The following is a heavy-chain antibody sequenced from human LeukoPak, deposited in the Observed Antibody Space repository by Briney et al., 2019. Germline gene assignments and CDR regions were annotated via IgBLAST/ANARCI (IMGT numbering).Heavy chain of an antibody. V-gene: IGHV3-30-3*01. CDR1: GFTFSSYA. CDR2: ISYDGSNK. Sequence: PGGSLRLSCAASGFTFSSYAMHWVRQAPGKGLEWVAVISYDGSNKYYADSVKGRFTISRDNSKNTLYLQMNSLRAEDTAVYYCARDKLVAVTWGQGTLVTVSS. J-gene: IGHJ5*02. D-gene: IGHD5-12*01. CDR3: ARDKLVAVT.